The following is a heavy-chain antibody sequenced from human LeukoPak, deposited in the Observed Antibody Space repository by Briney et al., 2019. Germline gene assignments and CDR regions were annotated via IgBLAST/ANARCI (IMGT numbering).Heavy chain of an antibody. V-gene: IGHV4-31*03. CDR1: GGSISSGGYY. CDR3: ARVRDYGDYSAYYFDY. D-gene: IGHD4-17*01. Sequence: SQTLSLTCTVSGGSISSGGYYWSWIRQHPGKGLEWIGYIYYSGSTYYNPSLKSRVTISVDTSKNQFPLKLSSVTAADTAVYYCARVRDYGDYSAYYFDYWGQGTLVTVSS. J-gene: IGHJ4*02. CDR2: IYYSGST.